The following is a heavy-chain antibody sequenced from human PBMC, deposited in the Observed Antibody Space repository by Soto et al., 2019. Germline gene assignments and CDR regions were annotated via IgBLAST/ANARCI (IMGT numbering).Heavy chain of an antibody. D-gene: IGHD4-17*01. CDR1: GVSVSSGWFY. CDR2: GSNSGTT. J-gene: IGHJ4*02. CDR3: ARGATVTQYDY. Sequence: QVQLQESGPGLVKPSETLSLTCSVSGVSVSSGWFYWAWIRQPPGKGLEWIGFGSNSGTTNYKQSLKSRVTISVDPSRSQISLKVNSLTAADTAVYYCARGATVTQYDYWGQGTQVTVSS. V-gene: IGHV4-61*01.